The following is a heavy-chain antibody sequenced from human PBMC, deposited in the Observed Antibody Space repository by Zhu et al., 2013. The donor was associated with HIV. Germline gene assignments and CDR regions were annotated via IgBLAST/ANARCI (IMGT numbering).Heavy chain of an antibody. CDR2: IYHSGST. J-gene: IGHJ4*02. CDR3: ARSAFFGAWDQ. Sequence: QVQLQESGPGLVKPSETLSLTCSVSAGSVTAYYWGWIRQPPGKGLEWIGHIYHSGSTNYNPSLKSRVTISIDTSNNQFSLNLNSVTAADTAVYFCARSAFFGAWDQWGQGALVTVSS. D-gene: IGHD1-26*01. V-gene: IGHV4-59*02. CDR1: AGSVTAYY.